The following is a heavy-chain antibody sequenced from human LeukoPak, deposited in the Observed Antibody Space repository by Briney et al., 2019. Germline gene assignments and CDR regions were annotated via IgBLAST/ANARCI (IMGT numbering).Heavy chain of an antibody. V-gene: IGHV3-7*01. CDR3: ARVPWSSVTILDY. D-gene: IGHD3-9*01. J-gene: IGHJ4*02. Sequence: GGSLTLSCAASGFTFSSYEMNWVRQAPGKGLEWVGNIKQDGSEKYYADSVKGRFTISRDNAKNSLYLQLNSLRAEDTAVYYCARVPWSSVTILDYWGQGTLVTVSS. CDR2: IKQDGSEK. CDR1: GFTFSSYE.